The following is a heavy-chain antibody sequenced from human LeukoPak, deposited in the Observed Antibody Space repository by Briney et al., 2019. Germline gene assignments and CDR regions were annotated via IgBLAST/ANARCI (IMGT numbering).Heavy chain of an antibody. CDR1: GGSFSGYY. CDR2: INHSGST. J-gene: IGHJ6*03. Sequence: PSETLSLTCAVYGGSFSGYYWSWIRQPPGKGLEWIGEINHSGSTNYNPSLKSRVTISVDTSKNQFSLKVSSVTAADTAVYYCARGSVLLSMDVWGKGTTVTISS. D-gene: IGHD3-10*01. V-gene: IGHV4-34*01. CDR3: ARGSVLLSMDV.